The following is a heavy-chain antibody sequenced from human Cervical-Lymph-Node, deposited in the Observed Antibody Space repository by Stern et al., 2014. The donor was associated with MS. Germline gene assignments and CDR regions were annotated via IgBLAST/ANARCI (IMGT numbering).Heavy chain of an antibody. Sequence: VQLLESGAEVKKPGSSVKVSCKVSGGTFSSYSLNWVRQAPGQGLEWMGGIIPIFSTTNYAQKFQGKVTISADGSTSTAYMEVNNLTSEDTAVYYCAREGIPGAGGTFDNWGQGTLVIVSS. CDR3: AREGIPGAGGTFDN. V-gene: IGHV1-69*01. CDR2: IIPIFSTT. CDR1: GGTFSSYS. J-gene: IGHJ4*02. D-gene: IGHD1-26*01.